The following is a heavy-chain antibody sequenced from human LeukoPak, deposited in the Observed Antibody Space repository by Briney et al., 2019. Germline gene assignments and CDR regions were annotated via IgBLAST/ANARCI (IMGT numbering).Heavy chain of an antibody. J-gene: IGHJ4*02. CDR2: ISGSGGST. V-gene: IGHV3-23*01. Sequence: GGSLRLSCAASGFTFNSYAMSWVRQAPGKGLEWVSAISGSGGSTYYADSVKGRFTISRDNSKNTLYLQMNSLRAEDTAVYYCAKDRFGGWFGELDYWGQGTLVTVSS. CDR1: GFTFNSYA. D-gene: IGHD3-10*01. CDR3: AKDRFGGWFGELDY.